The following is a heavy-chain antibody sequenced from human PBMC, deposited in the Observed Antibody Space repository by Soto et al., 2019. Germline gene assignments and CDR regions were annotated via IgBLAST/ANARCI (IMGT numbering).Heavy chain of an antibody. Sequence: SETLSLTCPVSGGSVSSGSYYWSWIRQPPGKGLEWIGYIYYSGSTNYNPSLKSRVTISVDTSKNQFSLKLSSVTAADTAVYYCSGRATGRDYWGQGTLVTVSS. CDR1: GGSVSSGSYY. CDR3: SGRATGRDY. D-gene: IGHD5-12*01. J-gene: IGHJ4*02. CDR2: IYYSGST. V-gene: IGHV4-61*01.